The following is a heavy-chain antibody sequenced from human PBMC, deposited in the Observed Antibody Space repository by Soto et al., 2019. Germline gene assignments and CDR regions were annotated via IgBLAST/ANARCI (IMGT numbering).Heavy chain of an antibody. CDR2: IIPIFGTA. V-gene: IGHV1-69*13. D-gene: IGHD3-22*01. CDR3: ASDYYDSSGYSMGDAFDI. CDR1: GGTFSSYA. J-gene: IGHJ3*02. Sequence: EASVKVSCKASGGTFSSYAISWVRQAPGQGLEWMGGIIPIFGTANYAQKFQGRVTITADESTSTAYMELSSLRSEDTAVYYFASDYYDSSGYSMGDAFDIWGQGTMVTVSS.